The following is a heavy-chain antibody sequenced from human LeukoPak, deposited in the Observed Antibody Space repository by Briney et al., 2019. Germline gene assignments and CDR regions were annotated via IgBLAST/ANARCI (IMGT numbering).Heavy chain of an antibody. J-gene: IGHJ4*02. D-gene: IGHD2-2*01. Sequence: GGSLRLSYAASGFAFSNYWMNWARQAPGKGLEWVANIKQDGSETYYVDSVKGRFTISRDNAKNSLYLQMNSLRTEDTALYYCGSTNSFSYWGQGTLVTVSS. V-gene: IGHV3-7*01. CDR2: IKQDGSET. CDR1: GFAFSNYW. CDR3: GSTNSFSY.